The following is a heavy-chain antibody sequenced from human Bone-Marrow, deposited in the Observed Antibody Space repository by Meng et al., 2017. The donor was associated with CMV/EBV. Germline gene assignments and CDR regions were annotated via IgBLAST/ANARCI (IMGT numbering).Heavy chain of an antibody. D-gene: IGHD1-26*01. CDR1: GFTFRSFW. CDR3: ARDLYSGTPSLNY. CDR2: IKEDGSEK. Sequence: SCAASGFTFRSFWRTWVRQAPGKGLEWVANIKEDGSEKHYVDSVKGRFTISRDNAKNSLYLQMKSLRAEDTAVYYCARDLYSGTPSLNYWGQGTLVTVS. J-gene: IGHJ4*02. V-gene: IGHV3-7*01.